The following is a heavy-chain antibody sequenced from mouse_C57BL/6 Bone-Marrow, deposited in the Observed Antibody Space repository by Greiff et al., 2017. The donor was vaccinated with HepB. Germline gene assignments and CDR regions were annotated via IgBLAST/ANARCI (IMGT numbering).Heavy chain of an antibody. CDR3: AREGTTVVAPDY. J-gene: IGHJ2*01. CDR2: INYDGSST. CDR1: GFTFSDYY. Sequence: LVESEGGLVQPGSSMKLSCTASGFTFSDYYMAWVRQVPEKGLEWVANINYDGSSTYYLDSLKSRFIISRDNAKNILYLQMSSLKSEDTATYYCAREGTTVVAPDYWGQGTTLTVSS. V-gene: IGHV5-16*01. D-gene: IGHD1-1*01.